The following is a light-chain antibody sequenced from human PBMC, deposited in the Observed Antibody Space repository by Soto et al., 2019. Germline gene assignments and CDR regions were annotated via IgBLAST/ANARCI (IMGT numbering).Light chain of an antibody. CDR2: EVS. CDR3: SSYTTISTLV. V-gene: IGLV2-14*01. J-gene: IGLJ1*01. Sequence: QSLLTQPASVSGSPGQSITISCTGSSSDFGGYNYVSWYQQHPGKAPKLMIHEVSNRPSGVSNRFSGSKSGNTASLTISGLQAEDEADYYCSSYTTISTLVFGTGTKVTVL. CDR1: SSDFGGYNY.